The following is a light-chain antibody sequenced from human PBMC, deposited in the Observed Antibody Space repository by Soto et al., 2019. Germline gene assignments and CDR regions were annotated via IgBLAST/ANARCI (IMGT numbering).Light chain of an antibody. CDR2: EGS. CDR1: SSDVGTYNL. J-gene: IGLJ3*02. Sequence: QSALTQPASVSGSPGQSITISCTGTSSDVGTYNLVSWYQQHPGKAPKLMIYEGSKRPTGVSNRFSGSKSGNTASLTISGLQAEDEAVYYCCSYASSTTVVFGGGTKVTVL. V-gene: IGLV2-23*01. CDR3: CSYASSTTVV.